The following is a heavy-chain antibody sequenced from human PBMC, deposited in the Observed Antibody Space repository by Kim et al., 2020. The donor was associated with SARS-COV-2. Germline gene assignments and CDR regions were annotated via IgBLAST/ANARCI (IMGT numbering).Heavy chain of an antibody. V-gene: IGHV4-39*07. Sequence: SETLSLTCTVSGDSIISSNYYWVWIRQPPGKGLEWIGTIYYSGSTYYNPSLKSRVTMSVDTSKNQFSLKLSSVTAADTAVYFCARDYNFNTNFDLWGQGT. CDR1: GDSIISSNYY. D-gene: IGHD3-3*01. CDR2: IYYSGST. J-gene: IGHJ4*02. CDR3: ARDYNFNTNFDL.